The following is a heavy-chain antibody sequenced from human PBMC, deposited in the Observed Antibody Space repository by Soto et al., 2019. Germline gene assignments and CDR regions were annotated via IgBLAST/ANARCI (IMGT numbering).Heavy chain of an antibody. J-gene: IGHJ4*02. V-gene: IGHV3-74*01. CDR1: GFTFNDYD. Sequence: GGSLRLSCAASGFTFNDYDMSWIRQAPGKGLVWVSHINSDGSTTTYADSVKGRFTVSRDNAKNTLYLQMNTLRVEDTAVYYCARDYNYGSGSYYGYFDYWGQGILVTVSS. CDR2: INSDGSTT. D-gene: IGHD3-10*01. CDR3: ARDYNYGSGSYYGYFDY.